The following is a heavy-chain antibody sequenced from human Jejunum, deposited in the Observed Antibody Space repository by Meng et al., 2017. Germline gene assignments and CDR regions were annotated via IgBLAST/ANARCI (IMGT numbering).Heavy chain of an antibody. V-gene: IGHV3-49*03. J-gene: IGHJ4*02. CDR2: IRAKAFGGTT. CDR1: GFTFGPYA. CDR3: GREKGTITELRGDVDV. D-gene: IGHD5-24*01. Sequence: GGSLRLSCTTSGFTFGPYAMAWFRQAPGKGLERVAFIRAKAFGGTTEYAASVKGRFTISRDDSKSIVYLQMNRLKTEDTAVYYCGREKGTITELRGDVDVWGQGTLVTVSS.